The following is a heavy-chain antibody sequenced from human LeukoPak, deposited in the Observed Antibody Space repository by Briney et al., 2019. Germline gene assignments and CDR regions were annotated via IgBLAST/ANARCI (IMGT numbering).Heavy chain of an antibody. D-gene: IGHD4-17*01. Sequence: SETLSLTCAVYGGSFSGYYWSWIRQPPGKGLEWIGEINHSGSTNYNPSLKSRVTISVDTSKNQFSLKLSSVTAADTAVYYCARAPDLDYGGYEWDYWGQGTLVTVSS. CDR2: INHSGST. J-gene: IGHJ4*02. CDR1: GGSFSGYY. CDR3: ARAPDLDYGGYEWDY. V-gene: IGHV4-34*01.